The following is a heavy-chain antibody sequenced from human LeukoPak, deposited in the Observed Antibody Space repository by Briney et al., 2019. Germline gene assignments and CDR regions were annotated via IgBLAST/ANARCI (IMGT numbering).Heavy chain of an antibody. CDR2: ISTDGSTT. V-gene: IGHV3-74*01. CDR1: GFTFSSYW. D-gene: IGHD3-10*01. CDR3: AKNSGNYYASGTLDY. J-gene: IGHJ4*02. Sequence: GGSLRLSCAASGFTFSSYWMHWVRQAPGKGLVWVSRISTDGSTTTYADSVKGRFTISRDNAKNTLYLQMNSLRAEDTAVYYCAKNSGNYYASGTLDYWGQGTLVTVSS.